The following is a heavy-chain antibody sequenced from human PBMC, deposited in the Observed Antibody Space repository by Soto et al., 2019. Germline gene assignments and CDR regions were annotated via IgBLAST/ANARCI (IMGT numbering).Heavy chain of an antibody. D-gene: IGHD2-2*01. CDR1: GGSFSNYY. CDR3: ARMSFSSSSFPFDY. CDR2: ITHSGGT. Sequence: QVQLLQWGAGLLKPSETLSLTCGVYGGSFSNYYWSWIRQPPGKGLEWVGEITHSGGTNYNPSLKSRVTISLDTPKNQFSLTLSSVTAADTGVYYCARMSFSSSSFPFDYWGQGTLVTVSS. V-gene: IGHV4-34*01. J-gene: IGHJ4*02.